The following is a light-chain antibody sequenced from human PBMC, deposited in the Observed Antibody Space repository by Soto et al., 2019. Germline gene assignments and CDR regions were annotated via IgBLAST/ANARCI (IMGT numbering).Light chain of an antibody. V-gene: IGLV2-14*01. CDR1: SSDVGGDYNF. CDR2: DVT. J-gene: IGLJ1*01. Sequence: QSALTQPASVSGSPGQSIAISCTGTSSDVGGDYNFVSWYQQHPGKVPKLIIYDVTNRPSGVSNRFSGSKSGNTASLTITGLQAEDEADYYCRSYTRSSPYVFGTGTKVTV. CDR3: RSYTRSSPYV.